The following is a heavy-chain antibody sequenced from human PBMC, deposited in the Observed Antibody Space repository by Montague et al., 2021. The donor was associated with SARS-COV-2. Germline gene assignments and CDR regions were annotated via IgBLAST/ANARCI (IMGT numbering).Heavy chain of an antibody. CDR3: ARERIEYSGYDLDDYYDGMVV. CDR1: GGSISSSNW. D-gene: IGHD5-12*01. Sequence: SETLSLTCAVSGGSISSSNWCSWVRQPPGKGLGWVGEIYHSGSTNYNSSLKRLVTIAVDKSKNQFSLKLSSVTAADTAVYYGARERIEYSGYDLDDYYDGMVVWGQGTTVTVSS. V-gene: IGHV4-4*02. J-gene: IGHJ6*02. CDR2: IYHSGST.